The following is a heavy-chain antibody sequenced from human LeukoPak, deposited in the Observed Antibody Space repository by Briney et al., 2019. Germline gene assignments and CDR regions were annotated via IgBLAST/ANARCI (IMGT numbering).Heavy chain of an antibody. Sequence: PSETLSLTCTVSGGSINSSSYYWGWIRQPPGKGLEWIGSIYYSGSTYYNPSLKSRVTISVDTSKNQFPLKLSSVTAADTAVYYCARAEAPYSSALDYWGQGTLVTVSS. CDR2: IYYSGST. D-gene: IGHD6-19*01. CDR3: ARAEAPYSSALDY. V-gene: IGHV4-39*01. J-gene: IGHJ4*02. CDR1: GGSINSSSYY.